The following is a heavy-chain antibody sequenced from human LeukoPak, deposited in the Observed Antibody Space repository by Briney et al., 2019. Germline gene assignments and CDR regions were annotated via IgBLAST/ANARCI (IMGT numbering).Heavy chain of an antibody. Sequence: GGSLRLSCAASGFTFSSYSMNWVRQAPGKGLEWVPSISSSSSYIYYADSVKGRFTISRDNAKNSLFLQMNSLRAEDTAVYYCARDNPPFDDKGQYYFDYWGQGTLVTVSS. CDR3: ARDNPPFDDKGQYYFDY. D-gene: IGHD3-22*01. J-gene: IGHJ4*02. CDR2: ISSSSSYI. V-gene: IGHV3-21*01. CDR1: GFTFSSYS.